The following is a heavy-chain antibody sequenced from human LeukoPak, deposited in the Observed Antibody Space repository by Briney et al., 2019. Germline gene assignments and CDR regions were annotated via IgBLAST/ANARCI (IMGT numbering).Heavy chain of an antibody. Sequence: GGSLRLSCAASGFTFSSYAMSWVRQAPGKGLEWVPAISGSGGSTYYADSVKGRFTISRDNSKNTLYLQMNSLRAEDTAVYYCAKWFGELSGYFDYWGQGTLVTVSS. V-gene: IGHV3-23*01. CDR2: ISGSGGST. J-gene: IGHJ4*02. CDR1: GFTFSSYA. CDR3: AKWFGELSGYFDY. D-gene: IGHD3-10*01.